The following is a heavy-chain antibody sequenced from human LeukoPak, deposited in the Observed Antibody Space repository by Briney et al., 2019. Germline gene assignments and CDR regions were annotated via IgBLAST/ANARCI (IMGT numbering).Heavy chain of an antibody. J-gene: IGHJ4*02. CDR1: GFTFSSYW. CDR3: ARGHVDTTMAGEFDF. D-gene: IGHD5-18*01. Sequence: GGSLRLSCAASGFTFSSYWMSWVRQSPGKGLEGVANIKQDESEKYYVDSVKGRFTISRDNAKNSLYLQMNSLRAEDTAVCYCARGHVDTTMAGEFDFWGQGTLVTVPS. CDR2: IKQDESEK. V-gene: IGHV3-7*01.